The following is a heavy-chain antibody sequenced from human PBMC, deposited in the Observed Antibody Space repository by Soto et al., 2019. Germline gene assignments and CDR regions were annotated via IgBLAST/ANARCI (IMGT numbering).Heavy chain of an antibody. D-gene: IGHD4-4*01. Sequence: QITLKESGPTLVKPTQTLTLTCTFSGFSLSTSEMGVGWFRQPPGKAPEWLALIYWDDDKRYSPSLKRRLTITKEASKNQVVLTMTNMGPRDTATYYGAHRPGTVRGWLDPWGQGTLVTVSS. CDR1: GFSLSTSEMG. V-gene: IGHV2-5*02. CDR2: IYWDDDK. CDR3: AHRPGTVRGWLDP. J-gene: IGHJ5*02.